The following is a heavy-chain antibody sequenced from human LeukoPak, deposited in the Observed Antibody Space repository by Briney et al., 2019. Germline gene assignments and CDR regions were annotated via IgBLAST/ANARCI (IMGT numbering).Heavy chain of an antibody. Sequence: ASVKVSCKASGYTFTGYYMHWVRQATAQGLEWMGWINPNSGGTNNAHKFQGWVTMTRDTSISTAYMELSRLRSDDTAVYYCARTRTPLYGSGGYDQLDYWGQGTLVTVSS. CDR3: ARTRTPLYGSGGYDQLDY. J-gene: IGHJ4*02. CDR1: GYTFTGYY. V-gene: IGHV1-2*04. D-gene: IGHD3-10*01. CDR2: INPNSGGT.